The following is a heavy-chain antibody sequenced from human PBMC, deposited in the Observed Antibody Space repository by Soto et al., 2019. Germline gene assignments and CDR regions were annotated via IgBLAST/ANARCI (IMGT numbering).Heavy chain of an antibody. D-gene: IGHD1-20*01. CDR3: ATSQKGYNWNYFDH. Sequence: PSETLSLTWAVSGGSISVVYYYWGWLRRCPGKGPEWIGSVFYTGFTSYNPSLESRVSVSVDTSKNQFSLKVSGVSAADTAAYYCATSQKGYNWNYFDHWGQGALVTVSS. J-gene: IGHJ4*02. CDR1: GGSISVVYYY. V-gene: IGHV4-39*01. CDR2: VFYTGFT.